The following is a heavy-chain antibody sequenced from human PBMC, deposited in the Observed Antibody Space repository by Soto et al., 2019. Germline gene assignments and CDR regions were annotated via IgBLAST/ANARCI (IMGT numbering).Heavy chain of an antibody. CDR1: GFNFGVFG. Sequence: QVRLVESGGGVVQPGRSLRLSCAASGFNFGVFGMHWVRQAPGKGLAWLFFLSYEGSEEYYADSVRGRFTISRDNSTNTLFLQMDSLRVDDTGVYYCALTRRSTLLEVAGPGFEYWGQGTLVPFS. CDR2: LSYEGSEE. J-gene: IGHJ4*02. CDR3: ALTRRSTLLEVAGPGFEY. D-gene: IGHD6-19*01. V-gene: IGHV3-30*03.